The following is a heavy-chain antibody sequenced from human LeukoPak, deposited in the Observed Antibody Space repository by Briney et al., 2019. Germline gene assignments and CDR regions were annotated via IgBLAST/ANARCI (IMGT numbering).Heavy chain of an antibody. Sequence: SETLSLTCTVSGGSSNNYFCSWIRQSAGGGLEFIGRIHSSGSTYYNPSLKSRVSMSVDTANNKFSLRLNSVTAADTAVYYCARDPAGHGRYFDYWGQGALVTVSS. V-gene: IGHV4-4*07. CDR3: ARDPAGHGRYFDY. J-gene: IGHJ4*02. D-gene: IGHD1-14*01. CDR2: IHSSGST. CDR1: GGSSNNYF.